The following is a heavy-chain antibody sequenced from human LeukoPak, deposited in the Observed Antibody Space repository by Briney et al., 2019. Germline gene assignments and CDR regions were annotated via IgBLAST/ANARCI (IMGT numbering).Heavy chain of an antibody. CDR1: GYSFTIYW. D-gene: IGHD6-13*01. CDR2: IYPGDSDT. CDR3: ARPSWESRGRNYYYMDV. V-gene: IGHV5-51*01. Sequence: GESLKISCKGSGYSFTIYWIGWVRQMPGKGLEWMGMIYPGDSDTRYSPSFQGQVTISTAKSISTANLQWSSLKASDTAMYYCARPSWESRGRNYYYMDVWGKGSTVTVSS. J-gene: IGHJ6*03.